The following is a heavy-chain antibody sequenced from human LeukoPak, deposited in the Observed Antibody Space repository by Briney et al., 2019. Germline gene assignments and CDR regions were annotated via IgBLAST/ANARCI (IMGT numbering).Heavy chain of an antibody. CDR2: MYYSGST. CDR3: ARLVSSSSRVLDY. CDR1: GGSISSYY. J-gene: IGHJ4*02. D-gene: IGHD6-6*01. V-gene: IGHV4-59*08. Sequence: SETLSLTCTVSGGSISSYYWSWIRQPPGKGLEWIGYMYYSGSTNYNPPLKSRVTISVDTSKNQFSLKLSSVTAADTAVYYCARLVSSSSRVLDYWGQGTLVTVSS.